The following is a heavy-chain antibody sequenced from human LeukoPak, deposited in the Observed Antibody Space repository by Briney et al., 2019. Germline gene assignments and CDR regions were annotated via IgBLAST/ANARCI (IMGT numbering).Heavy chain of an antibody. Sequence: AGGSLRLSCAASGFTFSNYAMSWVRQAPGKGLEWVSAISGSGGRTYYADSVKGRFTISRDNSKNTLFLQMNSLRAKDTAVYYCALNGREVPSGAFDIWGQGTMVTVSS. CDR1: GFTFSNYA. J-gene: IGHJ3*02. CDR2: ISGSGGRT. V-gene: IGHV3-23*01. D-gene: IGHD1-1*01. CDR3: ALNGREVPSGAFDI.